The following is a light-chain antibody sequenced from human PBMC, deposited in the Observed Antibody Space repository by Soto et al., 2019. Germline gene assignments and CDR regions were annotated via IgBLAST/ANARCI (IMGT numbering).Light chain of an antibody. CDR2: GAS. CDR3: QHFVNSLTWT. CDR1: QSVSSSY. Sequence: EIVLTHSPGTLSLYPWEIATLSCRASQSVSSSYLAWYQQKPVQAPRLLIYGASSRATGVPDRFSGGGSGTDFTLTISRLEPEDFAVYYCQHFVNSLTWTFGQGTKVDIK. J-gene: IGKJ1*01. V-gene: IGKV3-20*01.